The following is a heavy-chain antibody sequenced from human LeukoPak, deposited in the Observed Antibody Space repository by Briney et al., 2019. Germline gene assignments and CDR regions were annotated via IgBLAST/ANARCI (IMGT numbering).Heavy chain of an antibody. CDR1: GFTGSNNY. CDR3: PVFGDSNT. D-gene: IGHD4-17*01. CDR2: IHSSGAT. Sequence: GGSLRLSCAASGFTGSNNYVSWVRQAPGMGLEWVSAIHSSGATCYADSVKGRFTISRDTSKNTLYLQISSLGVEDTPFYDCPVFGDSNTGAQEPLVPASP. V-gene: IGHV3-53*01. J-gene: IGHJ4*02.